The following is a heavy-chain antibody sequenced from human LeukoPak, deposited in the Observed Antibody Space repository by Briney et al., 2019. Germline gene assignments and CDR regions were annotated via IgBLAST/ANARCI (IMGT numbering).Heavy chain of an antibody. CDR1: GFTFSSYS. CDR3: AKSDPYGDSLIEI. V-gene: IGHV3-48*04. J-gene: IGHJ4*02. Sequence: QPGGSLRLSCAASGFTFSSYSMNWVRQAPGKGLEWLSHISSTGGTIYYADSVKGRLTVSRDNAKNSLYLQMNSLRAEDTAVYYCAKSDPYGDSLIEIWGQGALVTVSS. CDR2: ISSTGGTI. D-gene: IGHD4-17*01.